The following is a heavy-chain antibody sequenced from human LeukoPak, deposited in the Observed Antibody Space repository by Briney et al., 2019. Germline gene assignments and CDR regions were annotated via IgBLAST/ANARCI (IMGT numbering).Heavy chain of an antibody. Sequence: SQTLSLTCAISGDSLSSNSAAWNWIRQSPSRGLEWLGRTYYRSKWYSDYAVSMKSRITINPDTSKNQFSLQLNSVTPEDTAVYYCARDFYCSTYSCTFDYWGQGTLVTVSS. J-gene: IGHJ4*02. V-gene: IGHV6-1*01. CDR1: GDSLSSNSAA. CDR3: ARDFYCSTYSCTFDY. D-gene: IGHD2-2*01. CDR2: TYYRSKWYS.